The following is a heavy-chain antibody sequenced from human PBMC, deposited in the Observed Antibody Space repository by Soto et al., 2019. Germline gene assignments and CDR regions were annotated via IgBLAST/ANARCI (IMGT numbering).Heavy chain of an antibody. V-gene: IGHV4-59*01. Sequence: SETLSLTCTVSGGSISSYYWSWIRQPPGKGLEWIGYIYYSGSTNYNPSLKSRVTISVDTSKNQFSLKLSSVTAADTAVYYCARAYGGYADYWGQGALVTSPQ. J-gene: IGHJ4*02. CDR1: GGSISSYY. D-gene: IGHD5-12*01. CDR3: ARAYGGYADY. CDR2: IYYSGST.